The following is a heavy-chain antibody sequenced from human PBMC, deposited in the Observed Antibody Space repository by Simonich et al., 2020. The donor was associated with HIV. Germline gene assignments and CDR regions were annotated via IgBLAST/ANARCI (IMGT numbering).Heavy chain of an antibody. Sequence: QVQLQESGPRLVKPSETLSLTCAVSGYSISSGFYWGWIRQPPGKGLEWIGSFHVGSTYYNPSSMRRGTISVDTSKNQLSLKLTSVTAADTAVYYCARGPAPKWEVQWGPNWFDPWGQGTLVTVSS. D-gene: IGHD1-26*01. J-gene: IGHJ5*02. CDR3: ARGPAPKWEVQWGPNWFDP. CDR2: FHVGST. V-gene: IGHV4-38-2*01. CDR1: GYSISSGFY.